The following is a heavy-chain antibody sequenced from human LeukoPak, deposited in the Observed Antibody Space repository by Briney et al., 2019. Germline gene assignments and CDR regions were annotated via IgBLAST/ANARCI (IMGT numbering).Heavy chain of an antibody. CDR1: GGSISSGGYY. D-gene: IGHD3-3*01. CDR2: IYHSGST. V-gene: IGHV4-30-2*01. CDR3: ARGSGYDFWSGYSSHPYYFDY. Sequence: SQTLSLTCTVSGGSISSGGYYWSWIRQPPGKGLEWIGYIYHSGSTYYNPSLKSRVTISVDRSKNQSSLKLSSVTAADTAVYYCARGSGYDFWSGYSSHPYYFDYWGQGTLVTVSS. J-gene: IGHJ4*02.